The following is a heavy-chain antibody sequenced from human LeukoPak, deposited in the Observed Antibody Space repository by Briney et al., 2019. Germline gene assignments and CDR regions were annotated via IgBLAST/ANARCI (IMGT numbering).Heavy chain of an antibody. J-gene: IGHJ4*02. V-gene: IGHV3-23*01. D-gene: IGHD3-22*01. CDR3: AKEVTMIVVLTAHDY. CDR2: ISGSGGST. Sequence: GGSLRLSCAASGFTFSSYAMSWVRQAPGKGLEWVSAISGSGGSTYYADSVKGRFTISRDNSKNTLYLQMNSLRAEDTAVYHCAKEVTMIVVLTAHDYWGQGTLVAVSS. CDR1: GFTFSSYA.